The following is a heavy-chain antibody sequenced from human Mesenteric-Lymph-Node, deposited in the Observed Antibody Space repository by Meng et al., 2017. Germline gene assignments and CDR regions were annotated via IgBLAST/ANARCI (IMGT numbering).Heavy chain of an antibody. V-gene: IGHV3-48*03. CDR3: ARDCSSWALDGYGMDV. CDR1: GFTFSSYE. Sequence: GESLKISCAASGFTFSSYEMNWVRQAPGKGLEWVSYISSSGSTIYYADSVKGRFTISRDNAKNSLYLQMNSLRAEDTAVYYCARDCSSWALDGYGMDVWGQGTTVTVSS. D-gene: IGHD6-13*01. J-gene: IGHJ6*02. CDR2: ISSSGSTI.